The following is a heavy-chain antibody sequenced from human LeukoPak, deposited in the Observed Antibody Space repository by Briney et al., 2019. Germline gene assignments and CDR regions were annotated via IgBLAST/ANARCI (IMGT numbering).Heavy chain of an antibody. V-gene: IGHV4-59*12. D-gene: IGHD2-21*02. CDR2: IYHSGST. CDR3: AREHKDYDGDGYYYGY. Sequence: SETLSLTCTVSGRSISSYYWSWIRQPPGKGLEWIGHIYHSGSTNYSPSLTSRVTMSVDRSKNQFSLRLTSVTAADTAVYYCAREHKDYDGDGYYYGYWGQGTLVTVSS. J-gene: IGHJ4*02. CDR1: GRSISSYY.